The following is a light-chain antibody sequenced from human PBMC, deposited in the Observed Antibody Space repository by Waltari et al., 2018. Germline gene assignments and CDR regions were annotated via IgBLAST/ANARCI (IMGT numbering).Light chain of an antibody. CDR3: SAWDTSLSAVL. Sequence: QSVLTQPPSTSGAPGQRITISCTGTRSNIGAGYYVTLYQQFPGTAPKLLIYENINRPSGVSDRFSGSKSGTSASLTITGLQSEDEADYYCSAWDTSLSAVLFGGGTRLTVL. J-gene: IGLJ2*01. V-gene: IGLV1-40*01. CDR2: ENI. CDR1: RSNIGAGYY.